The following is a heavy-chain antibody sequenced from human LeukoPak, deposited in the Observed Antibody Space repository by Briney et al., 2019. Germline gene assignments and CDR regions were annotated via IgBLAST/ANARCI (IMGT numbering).Heavy chain of an antibody. D-gene: IGHD1-26*01. Sequence: ASVKVSCKASGYTFTGYYMHWMRQAPGQGLEWMGWINPNSGGTNYAQKFQGRVTMTRDTSISTAYMELSRLRSDDTAVYYCARGLGWGATIFDYWGQGALVTVSS. CDR3: ARGLGWGATIFDY. CDR2: INPNSGGT. V-gene: IGHV1-2*02. CDR1: GYTFTGYY. J-gene: IGHJ4*02.